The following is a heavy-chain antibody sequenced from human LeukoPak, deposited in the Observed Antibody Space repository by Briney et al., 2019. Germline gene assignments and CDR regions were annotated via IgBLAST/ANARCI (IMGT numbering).Heavy chain of an antibody. D-gene: IGHD1-26*01. Sequence: SETLSLTCTVSDGSISSSSYYWGWIRQPPGKGLEWIGSIYYSGSTYYNPSLKGRVTMSVDTSKNQFSVKVSSVTAADTAVYYCARHIVGATMRIDYWGQGTLVTVSS. CDR2: IYYSGST. CDR1: DGSISSSSYY. J-gene: IGHJ4*02. V-gene: IGHV4-39*01. CDR3: ARHIVGATMRIDY.